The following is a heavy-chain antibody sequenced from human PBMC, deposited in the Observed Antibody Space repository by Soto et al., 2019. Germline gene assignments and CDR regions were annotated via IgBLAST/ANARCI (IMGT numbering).Heavy chain of an antibody. Sequence: GASVKVSCKASGYTFTGYYMHWVRQAPGQGLEWMGWINPNSGGTNYAQKFQGWVTMTRDTSISTAYMELSRLRSDDTAVYYCARERFLEWSDYYYYYGMDVWGQGTTVTVSS. CDR1: GYTFTGYY. J-gene: IGHJ6*02. V-gene: IGHV1-2*04. CDR2: INPNSGGT. D-gene: IGHD3-3*01. CDR3: ARERFLEWSDYYYYYGMDV.